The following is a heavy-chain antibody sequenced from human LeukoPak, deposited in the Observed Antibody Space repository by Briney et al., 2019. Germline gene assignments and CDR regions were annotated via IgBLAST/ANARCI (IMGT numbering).Heavy chain of an antibody. CDR1: GGSISSGDYY. D-gene: IGHD6-13*01. J-gene: IGHJ4*02. CDR2: IYYSGST. CDR3: ARDYRVAAARSLGC. Sequence: SQTLSLTCTVSGGSISSGDYYWNWIRQPPGKGLEWIGYIYYSGSTHYSPSLKSRVNMSVDTSKNQFSLKLSSVTAEDTAVYYCARDYRVAAARSLGCWGRGTLVTVSS. V-gene: IGHV4-30-4*01.